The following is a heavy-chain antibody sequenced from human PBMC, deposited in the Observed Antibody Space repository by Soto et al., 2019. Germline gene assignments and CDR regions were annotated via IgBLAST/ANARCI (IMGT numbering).Heavy chain of an antibody. CDR3: ARGAAVVTTIPRYGLDV. J-gene: IGHJ6*02. D-gene: IGHD2-21*02. CDR2: INPNRGFT. CDR1: GYTFSDYY. V-gene: IGHV1-2*02. Sequence: QVQLVQSEAEEKKPGASLRVSCKTSGYTFSDYYIHWLRQAPGQGPEWMGWINPNRGFTKFSQKFQGRVTMTTDTSINTAYMDLTSLMSDDTAVYYCARGAAVVTTIPRYGLDVWGQGTTVTVSS.